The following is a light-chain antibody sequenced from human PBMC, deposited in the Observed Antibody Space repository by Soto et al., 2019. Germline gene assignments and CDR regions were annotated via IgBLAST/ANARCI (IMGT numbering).Light chain of an antibody. Sequence: SSELTQPPSVSVAPGQTAKITCGAAKIATQSVHWSQQKPGQAPVLVVYDNTERPSGIPERFSASKSGATATLTITRVEAGDEADYYCQVWDGSRDQVVFGGGTKLTVL. CDR2: DNT. CDR1: KIATQS. J-gene: IGLJ2*01. CDR3: QVWDGSRDQVV. V-gene: IGLV3-21*02.